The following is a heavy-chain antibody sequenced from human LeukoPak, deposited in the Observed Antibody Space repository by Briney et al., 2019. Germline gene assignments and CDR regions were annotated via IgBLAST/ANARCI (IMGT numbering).Heavy chain of an antibody. CDR3: ARAKLRTSWPVGQFDS. J-gene: IGHJ4*02. V-gene: IGHV3-11*04. CDR1: GFTFSDYY. CDR2: ISSSGSTI. D-gene: IGHD6-6*01. Sequence: GGSLRLSCAASGFTFSDYYMSWIRQAPGKGLEWVSYISSSGSTIYYADSVAGRFTISRDNAKNSLYLQMNSLRAEDTAVYYCARAKLRTSWPVGQFDSWGQGNLSPSPQ.